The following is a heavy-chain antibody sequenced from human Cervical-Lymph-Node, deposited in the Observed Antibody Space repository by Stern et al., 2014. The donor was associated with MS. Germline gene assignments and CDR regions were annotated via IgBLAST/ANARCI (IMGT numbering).Heavy chain of an antibody. Sequence: VQLVESGAEVGKPGASVKVSCKASGYTFTSYDIHWVRRAAGQGLEWMGWMNPDSGNTGFAQKFQGRVTMTRNTSINTAYLELTSLRSEDSAVYYCTRGPRTWGRGTLVTVSS. CDR3: TRGPRT. CDR2: MNPDSGNT. J-gene: IGHJ4*02. D-gene: IGHD1-7*01. V-gene: IGHV1-8*01. CDR1: GYTFTSYD.